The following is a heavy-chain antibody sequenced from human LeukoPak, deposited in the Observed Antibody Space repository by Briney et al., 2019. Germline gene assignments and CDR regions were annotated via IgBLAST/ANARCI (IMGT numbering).Heavy chain of an antibody. Sequence: PSETLSLTCAVSGGSISSGGYSWSWIRQPPGKGLEWIGYIYHSGSTYYNPSLKSRVTISVDRSKNQFSLKLSSVTAEDTAVYYCAKGQITMVRGPQGFGYWGQGTLVTVSS. CDR3: AKGQITMVRGPQGFGY. CDR1: GGSISSGGYS. D-gene: IGHD3-10*01. V-gene: IGHV4-30-2*01. CDR2: IYHSGST. J-gene: IGHJ4*02.